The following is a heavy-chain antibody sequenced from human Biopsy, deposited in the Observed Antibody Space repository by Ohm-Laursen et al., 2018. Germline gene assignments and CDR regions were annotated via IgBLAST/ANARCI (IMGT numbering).Heavy chain of an antibody. CDR2: IIPILGRP. CDR3: AREQHPYIDVLTDSFSYVPMDV. CDR1: GGTFTTYG. Sequence: SVKVSCKASGGTFTTYGFNWVRQAPGQGLEWMGRIIPILGRPTYAQKFQGRVTITADTSRGTVFMDLSTLRSEDSALYYCAREQHPYIDVLTDSFSYVPMDVWGAGTTVTVSS. V-gene: IGHV1-69*04. D-gene: IGHD3-9*01. J-gene: IGHJ6*04.